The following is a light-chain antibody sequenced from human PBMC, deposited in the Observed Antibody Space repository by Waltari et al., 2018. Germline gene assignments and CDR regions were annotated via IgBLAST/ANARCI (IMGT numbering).Light chain of an antibody. CDR1: TLGDKF. J-gene: IGLJ3*02. CDR2: EDN. CDR3: QARDSDTVV. V-gene: IGLV3-1*01. Sequence: SFDLTQPPSVSVSPGQTATIPCSGSTLGDKFVSWYRQKSGQSPVLIMFEDNKRPSGVPERISGSRSGSTATLTVSETQAIDEADFYCQARDSDTVVFGGGTKLTVL.